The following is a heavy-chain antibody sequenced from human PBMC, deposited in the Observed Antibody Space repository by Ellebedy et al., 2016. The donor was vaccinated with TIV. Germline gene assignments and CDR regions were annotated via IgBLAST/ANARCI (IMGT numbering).Heavy chain of an antibody. D-gene: IGHD1-7*01. CDR2: IYSSGST. Sequence: SETLSLXXTVSGGSISNYYWTWIRQPPGKGLEWIGYIYSSGSTNYNPSLKSRVTISVDTSKNQFSLHLSSVTAADAAVYFCARGSRLTGTRCSDYWGQGTLVTVSS. CDR3: ARGSRLTGTRCSDY. J-gene: IGHJ4*02. V-gene: IGHV4-59*12. CDR1: GGSISNYY.